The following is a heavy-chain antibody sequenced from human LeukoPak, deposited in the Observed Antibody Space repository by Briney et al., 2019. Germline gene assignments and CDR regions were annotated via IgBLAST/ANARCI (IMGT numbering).Heavy chain of an antibody. J-gene: IGHJ4*02. D-gene: IGHD3-9*01. CDR3: AKGTDRYRYYFDY. V-gene: IGHV3-23*01. Sequence: GGSLRLSCAASGFTFSSYATSWVRQAPGKGLEWVSAISGSGGSTYYADSVKGRFTISRDNSKNTLYLQMNSLRAEDTAVYYCAKGTDRYRYYFDYWGQGTPVTVSS. CDR1: GFTFSSYA. CDR2: ISGSGGST.